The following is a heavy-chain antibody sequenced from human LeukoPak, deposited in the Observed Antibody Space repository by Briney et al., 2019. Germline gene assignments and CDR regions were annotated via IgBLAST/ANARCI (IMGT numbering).Heavy chain of an antibody. CDR2: ISYSGST. D-gene: IGHD5-18*01. V-gene: IGHV4-59*01. J-gene: IGHJ5*02. Sequence: SETLSLTCTVSGGSISTYYWTWIRQPPGKGLEWIGYISYSGSTNYNPSLKSRVTISVDTSKNQFSLKLSSVTAADTAVYYCARGRGYSYGYGLDPWGQGTLVTVSS. CDR1: GGSISTYY. CDR3: ARGRGYSYGYGLDP.